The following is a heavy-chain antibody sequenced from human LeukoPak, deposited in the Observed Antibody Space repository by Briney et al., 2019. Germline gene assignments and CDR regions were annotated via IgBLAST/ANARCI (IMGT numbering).Heavy chain of an antibody. J-gene: IGHJ5*02. CDR3: AREKRSRIVVVPAAPGGFDP. Sequence: SETLSLTCTVSGGSISSYYWSWIRQPAGKGLEWIGRIYTSGSTNYNPSLKSRVTMSVDTSKNQFSLKLSSVTAADTAVYYCAREKRSRIVVVPAAPGGFDPWGQGTLVTVSS. D-gene: IGHD2-2*01. CDR2: IYTSGST. V-gene: IGHV4-4*07. CDR1: GGSISSYY.